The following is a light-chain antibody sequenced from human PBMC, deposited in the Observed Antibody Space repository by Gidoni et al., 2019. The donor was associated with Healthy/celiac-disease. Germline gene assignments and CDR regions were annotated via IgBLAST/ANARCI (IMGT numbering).Light chain of an antibody. Sequence: EIVLTQSPGTLSLSPGERATLSCRASQSVSSSYLAWYQQKPGQAPRLLIYGASSRATVIPDRFIGSGSGTDFTLTISRLEPEDFAVYYCQQYGSSPGYTFGQGTKLEIK. CDR3: QQYGSSPGYT. V-gene: IGKV3-20*01. CDR2: GAS. CDR1: QSVSSSY. J-gene: IGKJ2*01.